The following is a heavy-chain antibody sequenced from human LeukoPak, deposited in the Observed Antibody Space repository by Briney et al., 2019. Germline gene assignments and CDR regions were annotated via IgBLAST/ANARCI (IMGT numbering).Heavy chain of an antibody. CDR1: GDSVSNKSAA. CDR3: AREDWNDVVLDY. V-gene: IGHV6-1*01. CDR2: TYYKSKRYN. D-gene: IGHD1-1*01. J-gene: IGHJ4*02. Sequence: SQTLSLTCAISGDSVSNKSAAWNWIRQSPSRGLEWLGRTYYKSKRYNDYAVSVKSRITINPDTSKNQFSLQLNSVTPEDTAAYYCAREDWNDVVLDYWGQGTLVTVSS.